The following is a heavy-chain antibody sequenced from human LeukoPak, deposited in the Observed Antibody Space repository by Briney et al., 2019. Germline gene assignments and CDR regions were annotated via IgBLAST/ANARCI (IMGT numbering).Heavy chain of an antibody. CDR1: GFTLSSYA. D-gene: IGHD1-1*01. CDR3: ARPLAYNWTPLSI. Sequence: GGSLRLFCAASGFTLSSYAMHWVRQAPGKGLESVAVISYDRNSKYYADSVKGRFTISRDNSKNTLYLQMNSLRAEDTAVYYCARPLAYNWTPLSIWGQGTMVTVSS. V-gene: IGHV3-30*04. CDR2: ISYDRNSK. J-gene: IGHJ3*02.